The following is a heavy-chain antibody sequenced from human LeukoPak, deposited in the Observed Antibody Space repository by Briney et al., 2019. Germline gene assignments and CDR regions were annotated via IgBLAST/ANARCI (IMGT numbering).Heavy chain of an antibody. J-gene: IGHJ4*02. V-gene: IGHV3-74*01. CDR3: ARSAYDFWSGPFDY. CDR2: TNYDGSYT. D-gene: IGHD3-3*01. Sequence: GVSLRLSCVASRFTLSSYWMNWVRQAPGKGLVWVARTNYDGSYTDYADSVKGRFIISRDNAKNTLYLQMNSLRAEDTAVYYCARSAYDFWSGPFDYWGQGTLVTVSS. CDR1: RFTLSSYW.